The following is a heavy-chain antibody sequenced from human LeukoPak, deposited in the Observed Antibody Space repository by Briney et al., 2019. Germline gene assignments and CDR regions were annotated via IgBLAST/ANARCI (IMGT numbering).Heavy chain of an antibody. D-gene: IGHD4-17*01. Sequence: GGSLRLSCAASGFPFSRYWMSWVRQAPGKGLEWVSVIYSGGSTYYADSVKGRFTISRDNSKNTLYLQMNSLRAEDTAVYYCARDHYGDLGRWGQGTLVTVSS. CDR1: GFPFSRYW. CDR3: ARDHYGDLGR. CDR2: IYSGGST. J-gene: IGHJ4*02. V-gene: IGHV3-66*01.